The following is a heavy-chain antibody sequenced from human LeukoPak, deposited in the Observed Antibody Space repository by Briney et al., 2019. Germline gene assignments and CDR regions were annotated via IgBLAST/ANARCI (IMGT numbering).Heavy chain of an antibody. J-gene: IGHJ4*02. CDR2: INSDGRST. V-gene: IGHV3-74*01. CDR1: GFTFSRNW. CDR3: AVNGVAAYYFDY. Sequence: QPGGSLRLSCAASGFTFSRNWMHWVRQVPGKGLVWVSRINSDGRSTNYADSVKGRFTISRDNAKNTLYLQMNSLRAEDTAVYYCAVNGVAAYYFDYWGQGTLVIVSS. D-gene: IGHD2-15*01.